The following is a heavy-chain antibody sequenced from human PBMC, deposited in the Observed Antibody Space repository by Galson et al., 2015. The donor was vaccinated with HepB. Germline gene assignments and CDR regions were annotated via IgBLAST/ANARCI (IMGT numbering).Heavy chain of an antibody. V-gene: IGHV2-70*11. CDR2: IDWDDDK. J-gene: IGHJ6*02. CDR1: GFSLSTSGMC. Sequence: PALVKPTQPLTLTCTFSGFSLSTSGMCVSWIRQPPGKALEWLARIDWDDDKYYSTSLKTRLTISKDTSKNQVVLTMTNMDPVDTAAYYCARIRVMGAYGMDVWGQGTPVTVSS. D-gene: IGHD3-16*01. CDR3: ARIRVMGAYGMDV.